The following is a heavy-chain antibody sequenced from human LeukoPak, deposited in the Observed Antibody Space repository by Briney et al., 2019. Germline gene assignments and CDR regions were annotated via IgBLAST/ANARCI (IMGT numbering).Heavy chain of an antibody. CDR3: TTEYYYDSSGYYYKGY. D-gene: IGHD3-22*01. Sequence: PGGSLRLSCAASGFTFSSAWLIWVRQAPGKGLEWVGRIKSKTDGGTTDYAAPVKAIFTISRDDSKNTLYLQMNRLKTEDTAVYYCTTEYYYDSSGYYYKGYWGQGTLVTVSS. CDR1: GFTFSSAW. V-gene: IGHV3-15*01. J-gene: IGHJ4*02. CDR2: IKSKTDGGTT.